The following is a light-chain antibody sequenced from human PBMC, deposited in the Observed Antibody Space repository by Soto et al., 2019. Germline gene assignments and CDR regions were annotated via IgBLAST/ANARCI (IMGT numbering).Light chain of an antibody. CDR2: DAS. CDR3: QQRSRWPPT. J-gene: IGKJ1*01. V-gene: IGKV3-11*01. Sequence: EIVLAQSPGTLSLSPGERATLSCRASQSVTNSFLAWYQQKPGRAPSLLIFDASNRATGIPARFSGSGSGTDFTLTISSLEPEDFATYYCQQRSRWPPTFGHGTKVDIK. CDR1: QSVTNS.